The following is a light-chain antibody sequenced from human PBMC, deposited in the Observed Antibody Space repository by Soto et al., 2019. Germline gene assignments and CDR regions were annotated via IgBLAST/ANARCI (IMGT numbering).Light chain of an antibody. CDR3: QQYQSDTWT. J-gene: IGKJ1*01. CDR1: QSISSW. V-gene: IGKV1-5*01. Sequence: DIQMTQSPSTLSASVGDRVTITCRASQSISSWSAWYQQKPGKAPKLLLYDVSTLERGVPSRFSGSGSATEFTLTISDLQPDDFATYYCQQYQSDTWTFGQGTKVDIK. CDR2: DVS.